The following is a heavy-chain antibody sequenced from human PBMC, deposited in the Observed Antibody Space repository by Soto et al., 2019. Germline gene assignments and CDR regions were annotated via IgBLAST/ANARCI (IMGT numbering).Heavy chain of an antibody. D-gene: IGHD2-15*01. CDR3: ARRGQLLLGEHAFDI. V-gene: IGHV3-21*01. CDR2: ISSSSYI. CDR1: GFTFSSYS. J-gene: IGHJ3*02. Sequence: GGSLRLSCAASGFTFSSYSMNWVRQAPGKGLEWVSSISSSSYIYYADSVKGRFTISRDNAKNSLYLQMNSLRAEDTAVYYCARRGQLLLGEHAFDIWGQGTMVTVSS.